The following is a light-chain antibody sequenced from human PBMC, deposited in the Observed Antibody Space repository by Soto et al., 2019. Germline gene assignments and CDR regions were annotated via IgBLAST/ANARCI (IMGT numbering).Light chain of an antibody. CDR3: MQALQTPT. Sequence: SVMTQSKLSLPVTPGEPASISCRSSQSLLHSNGYNYLDWYLQKPGQSPQLLIYLGSNRASGVPDRFSGSGSGTDFTLKISRVEAEDVGVYYCMQALQTPTFGQGTRLEIK. CDR1: QSLLHSNGYNY. J-gene: IGKJ5*01. CDR2: LGS. V-gene: IGKV2-28*01.